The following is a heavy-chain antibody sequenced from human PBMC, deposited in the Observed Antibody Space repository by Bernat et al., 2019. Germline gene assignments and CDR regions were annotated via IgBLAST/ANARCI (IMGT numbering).Heavy chain of an antibody. CDR1: GFTFSSYG. V-gene: IGHV3-30*18. Sequence: QVHLVESGGGVVQPGRSLRLSCAASGFTFSSYGMHWVRQAPGKGLEWVAVISYDGSDKYYADSLKGRFTISRDDSKNTLFLQMNSLRAEDTAVYYCAKVRRGYSGYDVDYWGQGTLVTVSS. D-gene: IGHD5-12*01. CDR3: AKVRRGYSGYDVDY. CDR2: ISYDGSDK. J-gene: IGHJ4*02.